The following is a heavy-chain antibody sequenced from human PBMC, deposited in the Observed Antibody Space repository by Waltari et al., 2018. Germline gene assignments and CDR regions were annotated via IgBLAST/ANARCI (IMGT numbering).Heavy chain of an antibody. J-gene: IGHJ4*02. CDR2: ITGSGDST. D-gene: IGHD6-13*01. CDR3: AKPKLAAVPYNFYFDS. Sequence: EVQLLESGGGLVQPGGSLRLSCEASGFTFSNYAMCWVRQAPGKVLEGVSEITGSGDSTHYADSGKGRFTISRDNSKNTVFLQMNSLGVADTAVYYCAKPKLAAVPYNFYFDSWGQGTLVTVSS. V-gene: IGHV3-23*01. CDR1: GFTFSNYA.